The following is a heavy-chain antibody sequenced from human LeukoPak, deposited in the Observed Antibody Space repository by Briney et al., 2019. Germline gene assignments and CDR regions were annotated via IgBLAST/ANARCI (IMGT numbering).Heavy chain of an antibody. CDR1: GYTFTSYD. CDR2: MNPNSGNT. J-gene: IGHJ4*02. D-gene: IGHD4-17*01. V-gene: IGHV1-8*01. CDR3: ARDLRKKKLKTVTTKDRDY. Sequence: ASVKASCKASGYTFTSYDINWVRQATGQGLEWMGWMNPNSGNTGYTQKFQGRVTMTRNTSISTAYMELSSLRSEDTAVYYCARDLRKKKLKTVTTKDRDYWGQGTLVTVSS.